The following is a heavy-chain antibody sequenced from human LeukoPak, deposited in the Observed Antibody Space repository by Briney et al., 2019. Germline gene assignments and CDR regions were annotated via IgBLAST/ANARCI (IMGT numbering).Heavy chain of an antibody. CDR3: ARQSQKDGITIFGG. D-gene: IGHD3-3*01. V-gene: IGHV4-59*08. CDR2: IYYSGST. CDR1: GGSLSTYH. Sequence: PSETLSLTCTVSGGSLSTYHWSWIRQPPGKGLEWIGYIYYSGSTNYNPSLKSRVTISVDTSKNQFSLKLSSVTAADTAVYYCARQSQKDGITIFGGWGQGTLVTVSS. J-gene: IGHJ4*02.